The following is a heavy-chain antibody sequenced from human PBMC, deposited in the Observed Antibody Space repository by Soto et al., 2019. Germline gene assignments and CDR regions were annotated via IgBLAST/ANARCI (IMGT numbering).Heavy chain of an antibody. Sequence: GGSLRLSCAASGFTFSDYYMSWIRQAPGKGLEWVSYISSSGSTIYYADSVKGRFTIARDNAKNSLYLQMNSLRAEDTAVYYCARVVGRVVVIYYFDYWGQGTLVTVSS. D-gene: IGHD3-22*01. CDR3: ARVVGRVVVIYYFDY. V-gene: IGHV3-11*01. CDR1: GFTFSDYY. CDR2: ISSSGSTI. J-gene: IGHJ4*02.